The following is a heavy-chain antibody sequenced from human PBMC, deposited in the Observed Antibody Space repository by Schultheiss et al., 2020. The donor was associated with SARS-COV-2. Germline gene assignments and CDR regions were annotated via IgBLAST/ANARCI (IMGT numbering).Heavy chain of an antibody. D-gene: IGHD3-22*01. CDR1: GGSISSYY. CDR3: ARGGDYDSSGYYSNDY. CDR2: IYTSGST. J-gene: IGHJ4*02. V-gene: IGHV4-4*07. Sequence: SETLSLTCTVSGGSISSYYWSWIRQPAGKGLEWIGRIYTSGSTNYNPSLKSRVTISVDTSKNQFSLKLSSVTAADTAVYYCARGGDYDSSGYYSNDYWGQGTLVTVSS.